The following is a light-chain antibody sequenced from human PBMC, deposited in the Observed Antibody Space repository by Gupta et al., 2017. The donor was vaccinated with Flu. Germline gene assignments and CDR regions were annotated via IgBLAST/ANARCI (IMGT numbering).Light chain of an antibody. CDR3: QSEDSSGSYWV. CDR2: NHT. CDR1: ALPNQS. Sequence: YVLTQPPSVSLSPGQTARINCFGAALPNQSSYWYQQKTGQAPVLVIYNHTERPSGIPERFSGSTSGTTVTLTISAVQAEDEADYYWQSEDSSGSYWVFGGGTKLTVL. J-gene: IGLJ3*02. V-gene: IGLV3-25*02.